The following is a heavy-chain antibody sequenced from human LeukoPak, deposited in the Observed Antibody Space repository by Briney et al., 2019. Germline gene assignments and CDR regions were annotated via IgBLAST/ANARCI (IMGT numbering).Heavy chain of an antibody. CDR3: ARDRGAGASYFQF. V-gene: IGHV4-61*02. J-gene: IGHJ1*01. CDR1: GGSICSGLYY. Sequence: PSETLSLTCTVSGGSICSGLYYWSWIRQPAGRGLEWIGRKYTTGATNYNPSLESRVTISLDTSKNQFSLSLSSVTAADTAVYYCARDRGAGASYFQFWGQGTLVTVSS. CDR2: KYTTGAT. D-gene: IGHD6-13*01.